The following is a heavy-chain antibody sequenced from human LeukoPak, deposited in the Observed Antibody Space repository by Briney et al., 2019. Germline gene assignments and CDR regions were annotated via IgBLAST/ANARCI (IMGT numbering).Heavy chain of an antibody. CDR3: AREAYCGGNCYMRTRRYFDF. J-gene: IGHJ4*02. CDR1: GDSMSSAGYY. D-gene: IGHD2-21*02. Sequence: SETLSLTCNVFGDSMSSAGYYWNWIRQHPGEGLEWIGYISYSGSAYYNPSLKSRLTMSVDTSKFQFSLRLTSVTAADTAIYYCAREAYCGGNCYMRTRRYFDFWGQGALVTVSS. V-gene: IGHV4-31*03. CDR2: ISYSGSA.